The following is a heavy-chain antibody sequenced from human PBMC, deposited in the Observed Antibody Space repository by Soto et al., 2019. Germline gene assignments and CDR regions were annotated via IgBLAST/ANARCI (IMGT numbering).Heavy chain of an antibody. V-gene: IGHV1-69*01. J-gene: IGHJ6*02. CDR2: IIPIFGTA. Sequence: QVQLVQSGAEVKKPGSSVKVSCKASGGTFSSCAISWVRQAPGQGLEWMGGIIPIFGTANYAQKFQGRVTITADESTSTAYMELSSLRSEDTAVYYCASPGGDIVVAHYGMDVWGQGTTVTVSS. CDR3: ASPGGDIVVAHYGMDV. CDR1: GGTFSSCA. D-gene: IGHD2-2*01.